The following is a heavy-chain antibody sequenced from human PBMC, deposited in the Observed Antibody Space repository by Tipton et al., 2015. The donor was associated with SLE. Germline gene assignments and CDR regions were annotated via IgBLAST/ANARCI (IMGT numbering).Heavy chain of an antibody. CDR1: GGSFSGYF. J-gene: IGHJ4*02. V-gene: IGHV4-30-4*01. CDR2: IYYSGST. D-gene: IGHD3-3*01. CDR3: AREKIFWSDIYFDY. Sequence: TLSLTCAVYGGSFSGYFWSWIRQPPGKGLEWIGYIYYSGSTYYNPSLKSRVTISIDTSKNQFSLRLSSVTAADTAVHYCAREKIFWSDIYFDYWGQGTLVTVSS.